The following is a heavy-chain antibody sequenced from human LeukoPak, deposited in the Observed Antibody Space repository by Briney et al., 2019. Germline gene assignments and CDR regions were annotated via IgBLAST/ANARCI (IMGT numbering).Heavy chain of an antibody. J-gene: IGHJ4*01. CDR1: GFTFYDYG. Sequence: GGSLRLSCAASGFTFYDYGMSWVRQAPGKGLEWVSGINWNGGSTAYADSVKGRFTISRDNAKNSLYLQMNSLRVEDTTIYYCATKAREAPEWGQGTLVTVSS. V-gene: IGHV3-20*04. CDR3: ATKAREAPE. D-gene: IGHD1/OR15-1a*01. CDR2: INWNGGST.